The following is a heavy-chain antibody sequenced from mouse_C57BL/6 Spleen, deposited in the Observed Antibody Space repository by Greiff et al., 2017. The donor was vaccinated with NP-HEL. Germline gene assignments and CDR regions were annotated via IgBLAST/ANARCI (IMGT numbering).Heavy chain of an antibody. CDR1: GYTFTSYG. J-gene: IGHJ2*01. V-gene: IGHV1-81*01. CDR2: IYPSSGNT. CDR3: ARWGDYDPYYFDY. D-gene: IGHD2-4*01. Sequence: VQLMESGAELARPGASVKLSCKASGYTFTSYGISWVKQRTGQGLEWIGKIYPSSGNTYYNEKFKGKATLTADKSSSTAYMELRSLTSEDSAVYCSARWGDYDPYYFDYWGQGTTLTVSS.